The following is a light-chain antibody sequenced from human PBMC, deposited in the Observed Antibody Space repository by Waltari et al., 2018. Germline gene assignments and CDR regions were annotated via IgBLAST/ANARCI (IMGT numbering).Light chain of an antibody. J-gene: IGKJ3*01. Sequence: DIVMTQSPVSLAVSLGERATINCKSSQSVLYSSNTKNYLAWYQQKPGQPPKLLIYWASTRESGVPDRFSGSGSGTDFTLTISSLQAEDVAVYYCKKYYSTPKTFGPGTKVDIK. CDR1: QSVLYSSNTKNY. CDR3: KKYYSTPKT. V-gene: IGKV4-1*01. CDR2: WAS.